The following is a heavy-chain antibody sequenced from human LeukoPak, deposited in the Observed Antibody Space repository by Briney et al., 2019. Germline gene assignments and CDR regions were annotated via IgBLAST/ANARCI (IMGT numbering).Heavy chain of an antibody. CDR2: IIPIFGTA. V-gene: IGHV1-69*13. D-gene: IGHD3-22*01. CDR1: GGTFSSYA. J-gene: IGHJ3*02. Sequence: SAKVSCKASGGTFSSYAISWVRQAPGQGLEWMGGIIPIFGTANYAQKFQGRVTITADESTSTAYMELSSLRSEDTAVYYCAKDLWGGYYDSSGSGAFDIWGQGTMVTVSS. CDR3: AKDLWGGYYDSSGSGAFDI.